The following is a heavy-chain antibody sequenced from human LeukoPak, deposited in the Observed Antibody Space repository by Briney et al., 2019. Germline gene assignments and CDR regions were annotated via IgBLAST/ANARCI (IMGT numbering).Heavy chain of an antibody. J-gene: IGHJ6*03. CDR2: IRYDGSKK. CDR3: AKDEIVVVPAANIPYYYYYMDV. CDR1: GFTFSSYG. V-gene: IGHV3-30*02. D-gene: IGHD2-2*01. Sequence: GGSLRLSCAASGFTFSSYGMHWVRQAPGKGLEWVAFIRYDGSKKYYADSVKGRFTISRDNSKNTLYLQMNSLRAEDTAVYYCAKDEIVVVPAANIPYYYYYMDVWGKGTTVTVSS.